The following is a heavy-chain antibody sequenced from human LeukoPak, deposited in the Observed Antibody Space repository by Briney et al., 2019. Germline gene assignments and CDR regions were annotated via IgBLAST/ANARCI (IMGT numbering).Heavy chain of an antibody. Sequence: GSSVKVSCKASGGTFSSYAISWVRQAPGQGLEWMGGIIPIFGTANYAQKFQGRVTMTRDTSISTAYMELSRLRSDDTAVYYCARRRWLGYYYYGMDVWGQGTTVTVSS. CDR2: IIPIFGTA. CDR3: ARRRWLGYYYYGMDV. CDR1: GGTFSSYA. V-gene: IGHV1-69*05. J-gene: IGHJ6*02. D-gene: IGHD5-12*01.